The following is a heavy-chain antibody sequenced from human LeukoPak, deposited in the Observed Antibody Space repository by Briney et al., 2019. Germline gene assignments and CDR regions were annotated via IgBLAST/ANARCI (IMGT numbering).Heavy chain of an antibody. J-gene: IGHJ5*02. Sequence: SETLSLTCTVSGDSISGGTYFWSWIRQPAGKGLEWIGRIYNSGSTNYNPSLKSRVTISVDTSKNQFSLKLSSVTAADTAVYYCASADIVVVPAVSWFDPWGQGTLVTVSS. V-gene: IGHV4-61*02. CDR3: ASADIVVVPAVSWFDP. D-gene: IGHD2-2*01. CDR1: GDSISGGTYF. CDR2: IYNSGST.